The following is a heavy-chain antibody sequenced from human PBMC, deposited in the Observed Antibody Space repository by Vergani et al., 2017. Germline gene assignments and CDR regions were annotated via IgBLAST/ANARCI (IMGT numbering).Heavy chain of an antibody. J-gene: IGHJ4*02. V-gene: IGHV3-73*02. Sequence: EELLVQSGGGLVQPGGSLKLSCVASGFTFSGSAIHWVRQSSGKGLEWLGRIRGKANDYATEYSVSVRGRFTISRDDSTYTAYLQMQNLRLDDTAVYFCARDPSNSVGRNIYGDSWGQGTLVTVSS. CDR3: ARDPSNSVGRNIYGDS. CDR2: IRGKANDYAT. CDR1: GFTFSGSA. D-gene: IGHD5-18*01.